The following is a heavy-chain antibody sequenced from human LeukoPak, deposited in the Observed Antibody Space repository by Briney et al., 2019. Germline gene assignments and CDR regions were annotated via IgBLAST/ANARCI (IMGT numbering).Heavy chain of an antibody. Sequence: PGGSLRLSCSASGFIFSSYAMHWVRQAPGKGLEYVSAISSNGGSTYYADSVKGRFTISRDNSKNTLYLQMSSLRAEDTAVYYCVNSPYLYGSGAYIDYWGQGTLVTVSS. CDR2: ISSNGGST. D-gene: IGHD3-10*01. CDR3: VNSPYLYGSGAYIDY. J-gene: IGHJ4*02. V-gene: IGHV3-64D*06. CDR1: GFIFSSYA.